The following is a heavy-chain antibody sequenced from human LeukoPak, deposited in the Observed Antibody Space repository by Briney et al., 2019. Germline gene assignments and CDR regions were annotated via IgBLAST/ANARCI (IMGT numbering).Heavy chain of an antibody. CDR2: INPDNGGP. CDR3: VRESRGILNYFDF. CDR1: GYAFTDYY. V-gene: IGHV1-2*02. J-gene: IGHJ4*02. Sequence: ASVKVSCKTSGYAFTDYYMHWVRQAPGQGLEWMGWINPDNGGPNYAQKFQGRVTMTRDTSITTAYMELSWLRSDDTAVYYCVRESRGILNYFDFWGQGTLVTVSS. D-gene: IGHD3-22*01.